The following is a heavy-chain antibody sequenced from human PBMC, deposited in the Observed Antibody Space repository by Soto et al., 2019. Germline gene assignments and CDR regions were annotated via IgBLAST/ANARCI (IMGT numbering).Heavy chain of an antibody. D-gene: IGHD2-8*01. CDR1: GDSVSSNSAA. CDR3: ARDPVVSSLGYAGYYYYGMDV. CDR2: TYYRSKWYN. V-gene: IGHV6-1*01. J-gene: IGHJ6*02. Sequence: SQTLSLTCAISGDSVSSNSAAWNWIRQSPSRGLEWLGGTYYRSKWYNDYAVSVKSRITINPDTSKNQFSLQLNSVTPEDTAVYYCARDPVVSSLGYAGYYYYGMDVWGQGTTVTVSS.